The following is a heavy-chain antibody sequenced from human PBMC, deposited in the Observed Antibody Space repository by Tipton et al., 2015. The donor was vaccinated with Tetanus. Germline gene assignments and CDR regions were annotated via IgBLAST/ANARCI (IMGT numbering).Heavy chain of an antibody. V-gene: IGHV4-34*01. CDR1: GDYLSDYY. CDR2: IQRGGST. CDR3: ARDSYYPSRWSFADY. D-gene: IGHD3-22*01. Sequence: TLSLTCGVFGDYLSDYYWTWVRQPPGKGLEWIGEIQRGGSTHYNPSLKSPVSMSLDTSKNQISLRLTSVTAADTAVYYCARDSYYPSRWSFADYWGQGTLVTFSP. J-gene: IGHJ4*02.